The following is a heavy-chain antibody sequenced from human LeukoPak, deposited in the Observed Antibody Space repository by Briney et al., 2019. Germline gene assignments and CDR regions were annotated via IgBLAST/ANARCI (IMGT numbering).Heavy chain of an antibody. Sequence: SETLSLTCTVSGGSISSYYWSWIRQPPGKGLEWIGYIYYSGSTNYNPSLKSRVTMSVDTSKNQFSLKLSSVTAADTAVYYCARERNYYGSGSSYYFDYWGQGTLVTVPS. V-gene: IGHV4-59*12. CDR1: GGSISSYY. D-gene: IGHD3-10*01. CDR3: ARERNYYGSGSSYYFDY. CDR2: IYYSGST. J-gene: IGHJ4*02.